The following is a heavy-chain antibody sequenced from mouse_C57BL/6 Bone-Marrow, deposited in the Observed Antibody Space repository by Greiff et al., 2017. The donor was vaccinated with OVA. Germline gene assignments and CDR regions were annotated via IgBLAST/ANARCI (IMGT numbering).Heavy chain of an antibody. CDR2: IRSKSNNYAT. CDR3: VRHGHGIDY. Sequence: GGGLVQPKGSLKLSCAASGFSFNTYAMNWVRQAPGKGLEWVARIRSKSNNYATYYADSVKDRFTISRDDSESMLYLQMNNLKAEDTAMDYCVRHGHGIDYWGQGTTLTVSS. D-gene: IGHD2-1*01. V-gene: IGHV10-1*01. J-gene: IGHJ2*01. CDR1: GFSFNTYA.